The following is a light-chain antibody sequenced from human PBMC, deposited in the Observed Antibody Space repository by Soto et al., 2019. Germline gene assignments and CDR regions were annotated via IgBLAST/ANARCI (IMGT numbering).Light chain of an antibody. Sequence: EIVLTQSPGTLSLSPGERATLSCRASQSVSSNYLAWYQQKPGQTPRLLIYGASRRANGIPDRFSGSGSETDVTLTISILEPEDFAVYYCQQYSSSPLFTFGPGTKVDIK. V-gene: IGKV3-20*01. CDR1: QSVSSNY. J-gene: IGKJ3*01. CDR3: QQYSSSPLFT. CDR2: GAS.